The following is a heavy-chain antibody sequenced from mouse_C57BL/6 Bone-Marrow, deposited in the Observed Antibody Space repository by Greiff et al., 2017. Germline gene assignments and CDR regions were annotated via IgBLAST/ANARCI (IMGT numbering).Heavy chain of an antibody. V-gene: IGHV1-69*01. CDR1: GYTFTSYW. Sequence: QVQLQQPGAELVMPGASVKLSCKASGYTFTSYWMHWVKQRPGQGLEWIGEIDPSDSYTIYNQKFKGKSTLTVDKSSSTAYMLLSSLTSEDSAVYYCAATAQATYAMYYWGQGTSVTVSS. D-gene: IGHD3-2*02. J-gene: IGHJ4*01. CDR2: IDPSDSYT. CDR3: AATAQATYAMYY.